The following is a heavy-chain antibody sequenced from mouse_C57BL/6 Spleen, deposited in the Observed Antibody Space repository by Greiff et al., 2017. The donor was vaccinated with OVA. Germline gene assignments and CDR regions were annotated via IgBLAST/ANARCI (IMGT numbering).Heavy chain of an antibody. Sequence: HVQLQQPGAELVKPGASVKLSCKASGYTFTSYWMHWVKQRPGQGLEWIGMIHPNSGSTNYNEKFKSKATLTVDKSSSTAYMQLSSLTSEDSAVYYCAREWIGMVTTSLTMTAMDYWGQGTSVTVSS. CDR2: IHPNSGST. CDR3: AREWIGMVTTSLTMTAMDY. J-gene: IGHJ4*01. CDR1: GYTFTSYW. D-gene: IGHD2-2*01. V-gene: IGHV1-64*01.